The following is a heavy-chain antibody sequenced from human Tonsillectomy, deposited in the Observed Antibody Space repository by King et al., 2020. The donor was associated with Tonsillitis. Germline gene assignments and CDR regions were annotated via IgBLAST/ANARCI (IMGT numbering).Heavy chain of an antibody. J-gene: IGHJ4*02. CDR2: INSYSGDT. CDR1: GYTFTDYY. CDR3: ARGRYCSGGSCYSHFDY. Sequence: QVQLVESGAEVKKPGASVKVSCKASGYTFTDYYIHWVRQVPGQGLEWMGWINSYSGDTNYAQKFQGGVTMTRDTSISTAYMELSRLTSDDTAVYYCARGRYCSGGSCYSHFDYWGQGTPVTVSS. D-gene: IGHD2-15*01. V-gene: IGHV1-2*02.